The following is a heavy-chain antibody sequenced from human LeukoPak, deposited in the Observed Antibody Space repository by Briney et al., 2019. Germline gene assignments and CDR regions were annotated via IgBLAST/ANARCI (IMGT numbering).Heavy chain of an antibody. V-gene: IGHV4-34*01. J-gene: IGHJ4*02. D-gene: IGHD2-15*01. CDR1: GGSFSGYY. CDR2: INHSGST. CDR3: ARVGCSGGSCYSGVLNYFDY. Sequence: SETLSLTCAVYGGSFSGYYWSWIRQPPGKGLEWIGEINHSGSTNYNPPLKSRVTISVDTSKNQFSLKLSSVTAADTAVYYCARVGCSGGSCYSGVLNYFDYWGQGTLVTVSS.